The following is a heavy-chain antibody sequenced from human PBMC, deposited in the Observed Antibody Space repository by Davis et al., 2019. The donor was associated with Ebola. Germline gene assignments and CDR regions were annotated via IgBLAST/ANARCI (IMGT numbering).Heavy chain of an antibody. Sequence: MPSETLSLTCTVPGGSISSYYWSWIRQPPGKGLEWIGYIYYSGSTNYNPSLKSRVTISVDTSKNQFSLKLSSVTAADTAVYYCARGRLMGELSLGGVSGFDYWGQGTLVTVSS. J-gene: IGHJ4*02. D-gene: IGHD3-16*02. CDR1: GGSISSYY. CDR2: IYYSGST. V-gene: IGHV4-59*01. CDR3: ARGRLMGELSLGGVSGFDY.